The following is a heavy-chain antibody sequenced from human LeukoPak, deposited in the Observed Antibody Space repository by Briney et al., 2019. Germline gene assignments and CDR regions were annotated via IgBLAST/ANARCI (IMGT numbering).Heavy chain of an antibody. Sequence: SQTLSLTCTVSGGSISSGSYDWYWIRQPPGKGLEWIGYIYYSGNTKYNPSLKSRVTISVDTSKNQISLKLNSVTAADTAVYYCARAFSGSGSYYSEMLYYYYYMDVWGKGTTVTISS. J-gene: IGHJ6*03. V-gene: IGHV4-61*01. CDR2: IYYSGNT. CDR1: GGSISSGSYD. CDR3: ARAFSGSGSYYSEMLYYYYYMDV. D-gene: IGHD3-10*01.